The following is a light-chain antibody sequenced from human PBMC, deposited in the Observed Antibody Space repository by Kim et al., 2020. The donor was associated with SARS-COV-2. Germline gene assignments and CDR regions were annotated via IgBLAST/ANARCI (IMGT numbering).Light chain of an antibody. J-gene: IGLJ3*02. CDR3: NSRDSGGFHWV. CDR1: SLRTYY. CDR2: DKS. V-gene: IGLV3-19*01. Sequence: SSELTQDPAVSVALGQTVTITCQGDSLRTYYASWYQQKPGQAPILVIFDKSNRPSGIPHRFSGSGSGSTASLTITVAQAEDEADYYCNSRDSGGFHWVFGAGTQLTVL.